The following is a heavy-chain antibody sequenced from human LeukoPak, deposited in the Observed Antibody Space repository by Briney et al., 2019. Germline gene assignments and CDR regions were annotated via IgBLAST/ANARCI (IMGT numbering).Heavy chain of an antibody. CDR2: IYYSGST. D-gene: IGHD6-13*01. V-gene: IGHV4-59*01. CDR3: ARGSTWVHYFDY. J-gene: IGHJ4*02. CDR1: GGSISSYY. Sequence: SETLSLTCTVSGGSISSYYWSWIRQPPGKGLEWIGYIYYSGSTNYNPSLKSRVTISVDTSKNQVSLRLTSVTAADTAVYSCARGSTWVHYFDYWGQGTLVTVSS.